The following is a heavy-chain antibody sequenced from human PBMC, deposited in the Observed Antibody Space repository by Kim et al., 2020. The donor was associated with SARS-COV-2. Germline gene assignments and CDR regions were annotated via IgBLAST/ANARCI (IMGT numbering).Heavy chain of an antibody. D-gene: IGHD3-22*01. CDR3: ARGIYESSGYYLDY. Sequence: TTLKTRVTMSVDTSKTQFSLNLSSVTAADTAVYYCARGIYESSGYYLDYWGQGTLVTVSS. V-gene: IGHV4-4*07. J-gene: IGHJ4*02.